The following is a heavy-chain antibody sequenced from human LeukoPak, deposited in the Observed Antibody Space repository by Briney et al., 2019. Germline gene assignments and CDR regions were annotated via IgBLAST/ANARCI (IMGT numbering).Heavy chain of an antibody. CDR1: GFTFSSYG. CDR2: IRYDGSNK. V-gene: IGHV3-30*02. D-gene: IGHD1-26*01. Sequence: PGGSLRLSCAASGFTFSSYGMHWVRQAPGKGLEWVAFIRYDGSNKYYADSVKGRFTISRDNPKNTLYLQMNSLRAEDTAVYYCAKRSYSGSPNNWFDPWGQGTLVTVSS. CDR3: AKRSYSGSPNNWFDP. J-gene: IGHJ5*02.